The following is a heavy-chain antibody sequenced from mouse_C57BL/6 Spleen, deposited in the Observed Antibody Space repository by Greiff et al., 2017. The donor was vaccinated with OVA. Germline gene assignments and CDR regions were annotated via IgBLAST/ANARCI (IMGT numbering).Heavy chain of an antibody. Sequence: QVQLQQPGAELVKPGASVKLSCKASGYTFTSYWMQWVKQRPGQGLEWIGEIDPSDSYTNYNQKFKGKATLTVDTSSSTAYMQLRSLTSEDSAVYYCARSGSSGDVGHFFAYWGQGTLVTVSA. J-gene: IGHJ3*01. D-gene: IGHD3-2*02. CDR1: GYTFTSYW. CDR2: IDPSDSYT. CDR3: ARSGSSGDVGHFFAY. V-gene: IGHV1-50*01.